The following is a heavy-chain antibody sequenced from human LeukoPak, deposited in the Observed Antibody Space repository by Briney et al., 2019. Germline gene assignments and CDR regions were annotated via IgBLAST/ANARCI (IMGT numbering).Heavy chain of an antibody. Sequence: PSETLSLTCTVSGGSISSYYWSWIRQPPGKGLEWIGYFYHNGGTSYNPSLRSRVTISVDSSQKRLSLQVTSMTAADTAIYYCAGGRMGRYYDHWGQGTLVAVST. D-gene: IGHD1-26*01. V-gene: IGHV4-59*08. CDR2: FYHNGGT. CDR1: GGSISSYY. J-gene: IGHJ4*02. CDR3: AGGRMGRYYDH.